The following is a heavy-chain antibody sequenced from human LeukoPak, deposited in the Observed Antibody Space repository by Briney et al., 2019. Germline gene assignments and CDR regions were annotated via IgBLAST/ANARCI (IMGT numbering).Heavy chain of an antibody. Sequence: GRSLRLSCAASGFTFRSYGMHWVRQAPGKGLEWMALISYDGSNKYYADSVKGRFTISRDNSKNTLYLQMNSLRAEDTAVYYCAKDMSVGTQLWLLLDYWGQGSLVTVSS. CDR2: ISYDGSNK. D-gene: IGHD1-1*01. CDR3: AKDMSVGTQLWLLLDY. J-gene: IGHJ4*02. CDR1: GFTFRSYG. V-gene: IGHV3-30*18.